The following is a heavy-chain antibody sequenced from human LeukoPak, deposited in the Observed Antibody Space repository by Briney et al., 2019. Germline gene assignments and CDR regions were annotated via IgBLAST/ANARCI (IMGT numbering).Heavy chain of an antibody. Sequence: SETLSLTCTVSGGSISSYYWSWIRQPPGKGLEWIGYIYYSGSTNYNPSLKSRVTISVDTSKNQFSLKLSSVTAADTAVYYCARGSSSWSRVFDYWGQGTLVTVSS. CDR3: ARGSSSWSRVFDY. CDR1: GGSISSYY. J-gene: IGHJ4*02. CDR2: IYYSGST. D-gene: IGHD6-13*01. V-gene: IGHV4-59*01.